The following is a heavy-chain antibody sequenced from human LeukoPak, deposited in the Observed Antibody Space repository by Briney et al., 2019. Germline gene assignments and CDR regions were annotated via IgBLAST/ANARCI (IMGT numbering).Heavy chain of an antibody. CDR2: IRYDGSNK. CDR3: ARGSDTAMVLFSCFDY. CDR1: GFTFSSYG. J-gene: IGHJ4*02. Sequence: GGSLRLSCAASGFTFSSYGMHWVRQAPGKGLEWVAFIRYDGSNKYYADSVKGRFTISRDNARKSLYLQMNTLRAEDTAVYYCARGSDTAMVLFSCFDYWGQGTLVTVSS. V-gene: IGHV3-30*02. D-gene: IGHD5-18*01.